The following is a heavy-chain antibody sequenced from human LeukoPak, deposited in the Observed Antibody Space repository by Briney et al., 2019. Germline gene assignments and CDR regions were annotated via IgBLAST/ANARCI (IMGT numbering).Heavy chain of an antibody. CDR1: GYTFTAYY. CDR2: INPNSGGT. D-gene: IGHD6-19*01. V-gene: IGHV1-2*06. CDR3: ARDVYGSAEFDY. Sequence: ASVKVFCKASGYTFTAYYIHWVRQAPGQGLEWMGRINPNSGGTNYAQKFQGRVTMTRDTSFSTSYMEVSRLRSDDTAVYYCARDVYGSAEFDYWGQGTLVTVSS. J-gene: IGHJ4*02.